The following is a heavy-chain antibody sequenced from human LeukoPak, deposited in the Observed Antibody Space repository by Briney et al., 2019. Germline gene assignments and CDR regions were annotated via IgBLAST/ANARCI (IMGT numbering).Heavy chain of an antibody. CDR3: ATSMIGYGMDV. D-gene: IGHD3-22*01. CDR1: GYTFTSYD. CDR2: INPSGGST. J-gene: IGHJ6*02. Sequence: ASVKVSCKASGYTFTSYDINWVRQAPGQGLEWMGIINPSGGSTSYAQKFQGRVTMTRDTSTSTVYMELSSLRSEDTAVYYCATSMIGYGMDVWGQGTTVTVSS. V-gene: IGHV1-46*01.